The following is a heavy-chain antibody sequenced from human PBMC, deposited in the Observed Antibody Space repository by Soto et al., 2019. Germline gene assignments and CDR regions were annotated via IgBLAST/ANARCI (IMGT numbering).Heavy chain of an antibody. V-gene: IGHV6-1*01. J-gene: IGHJ5*02. Sequence: RQSPSRGLEWLGRTRYTSKWSYEYALSVKGRITISPDTSKNHFSLQLDSVTPEDTAVYYCIRVDRNVAGSLGQGTLVTGSP. CDR2: TRYTSKWSY. CDR3: IRVDRNVAGS. D-gene: IGHD1-1*01.